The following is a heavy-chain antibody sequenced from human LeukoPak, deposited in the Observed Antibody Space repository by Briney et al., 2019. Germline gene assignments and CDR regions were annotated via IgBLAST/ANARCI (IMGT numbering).Heavy chain of an antibody. CDR2: IYHSGST. Sequence: SETLSLTCTVSGYSISSGYYWGWIRQPPGKGLEWIGSIYHSGSTNYNPSLKSRVTISVDTSKNQFSLKLSSVTAADTAVYYCARSWTGVLPMDVWGQGTTVTVSS. V-gene: IGHV4-38-2*02. CDR1: GYSISSGYY. J-gene: IGHJ6*02. CDR3: ARSWTGVLPMDV. D-gene: IGHD2-15*01.